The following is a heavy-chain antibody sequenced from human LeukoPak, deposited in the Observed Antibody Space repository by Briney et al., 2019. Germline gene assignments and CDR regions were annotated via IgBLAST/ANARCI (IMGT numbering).Heavy chain of an antibody. CDR2: IFYSGST. D-gene: IGHD3-22*01. CDR3: AKDYYDSSGYIDY. CDR1: GGSISTSNYY. Sequence: SETLSLTCTVSGGSISTSNYYWGWVRQPPGKGLEWIGNIFYSGSTYYSPSLKSRVTISLDTSRNQFSLKLNSVTAADTAVYYCAKDYYDSSGYIDYWGQGTLVTVSS. V-gene: IGHV4-39*07. J-gene: IGHJ4*02.